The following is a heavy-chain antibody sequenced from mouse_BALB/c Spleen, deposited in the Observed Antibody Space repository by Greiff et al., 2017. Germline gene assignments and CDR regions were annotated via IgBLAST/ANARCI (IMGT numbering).Heavy chain of an antibody. J-gene: IGHJ4*01. CDR1: GFTFSDFY. CDR2: SRNKANDYTT. D-gene: IGHD3-2*01. Sequence: EVKVVESGGGLVQPGGSLRLSCATSGFTFSDFYMEWVRQPPGKRLEWIAASRNKANDYTTEYSASVKGRFIVSRDTSQSILYLQMNALRAEDTAIYYCAREARQGYAMDYWGQGTSVTVSS. CDR3: AREARQGYAMDY. V-gene: IGHV7-1*02.